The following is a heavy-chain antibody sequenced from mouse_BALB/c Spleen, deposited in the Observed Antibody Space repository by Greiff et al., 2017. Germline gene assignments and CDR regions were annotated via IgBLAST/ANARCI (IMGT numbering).Heavy chain of an antibody. V-gene: IGHV1-54*01. CDR2: INPGSGGT. CDR1: GYAFTNYL. CDR3: ARFGDYDAMDD. J-gene: IGHJ4*01. Sequence: QVQLQQSGAELVRPGTSVKVSCKASGYAFTNYLIERVKQRPGQGLEWIGVINPGSGGTNYNEKFKGKATLTADKSPSTAYMQLSSLTSDDSAVYFCARFGDYDAMDDWGQGTSVTVSS.